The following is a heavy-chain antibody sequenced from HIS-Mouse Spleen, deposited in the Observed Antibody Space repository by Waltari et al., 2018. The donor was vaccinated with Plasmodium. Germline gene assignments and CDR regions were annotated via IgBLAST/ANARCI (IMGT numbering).Heavy chain of an antibody. CDR3: ARDPPLSITGDLDAFDI. Sequence: EVQLVESGGGLVKPGGSLRLSCAASGFTFSSYTMNWVRQAPGKGLEWVSSISSSSSYIYYADSVNGRFTISRDNAKNSLYLQMNSLRAEDTAVYYCARDPPLSITGDLDAFDIWGQGTMVTVSS. V-gene: IGHV3-21*01. CDR2: ISSSSSYI. J-gene: IGHJ3*02. D-gene: IGHD7-27*01. CDR1: GFTFSSYT.